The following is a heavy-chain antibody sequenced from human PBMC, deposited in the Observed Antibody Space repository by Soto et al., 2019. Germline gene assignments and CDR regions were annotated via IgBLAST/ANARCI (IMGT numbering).Heavy chain of an antibody. CDR3: ARPSLGIFGGPLAWFDP. CDR2: IYYSGST. Sequence: SETLSLTCTVSGGSISSSSYYWGWIRQPPGKGLEWIGSIYYSGSTYYNPSLKSRVTISVDTSKNQFSLKLSSVTAAATAVSYCARPSLGIFGGPLAWFDPWGQGTLVTVSS. D-gene: IGHD3-3*01. J-gene: IGHJ5*02. V-gene: IGHV4-39*01. CDR1: GGSISSSSYY.